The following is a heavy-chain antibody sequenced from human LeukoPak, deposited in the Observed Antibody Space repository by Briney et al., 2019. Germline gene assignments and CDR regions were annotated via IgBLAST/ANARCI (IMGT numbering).Heavy chain of an antibody. J-gene: IGHJ4*02. Sequence: GASVKVSCKAPGHTFTSYGISWVRQAPGQGLEWMGWISAYNGNTNYAQKLQGRVTMTTDTSTSTAYMELRSLRSDDTAVYYCAGVAGWTMMRSFDYWGQGTLVTVSS. CDR3: AGVAGWTMMRSFDY. CDR2: ISAYNGNT. D-gene: IGHD3-9*01. V-gene: IGHV1-18*01. CDR1: GHTFTSYG.